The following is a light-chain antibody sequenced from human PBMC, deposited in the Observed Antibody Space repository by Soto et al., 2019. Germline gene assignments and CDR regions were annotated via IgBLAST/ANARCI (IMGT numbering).Light chain of an antibody. J-gene: IGLJ2*01. Sequence: QSALTQPASVSGSPGQSITISCTGTSSDVGGYYYVSWYQQPPGKAPKLMIYDVSNRPSGVSNRFSGSKSGNTASLTISGVQAEDEADYYCSSYSSSSTVVFGGGTKLTVL. CDR3: SSYSSSSTVV. V-gene: IGLV2-14*01. CDR2: DVS. CDR1: SSDVGGYYY.